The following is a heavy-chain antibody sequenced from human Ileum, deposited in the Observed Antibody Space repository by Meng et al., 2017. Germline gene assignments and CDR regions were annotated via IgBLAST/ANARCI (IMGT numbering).Heavy chain of an antibody. CDR3: ARHGGYYQGF. CDR1: SGSITSDTY. V-gene: IGHV4-4*02. Sequence: VQLPSSGPGLGKPSGTLSITCAVSSGSITSDTYWSWVRLPPGKGLEWIGQISHSGSTFYNPSLKSRVTMSVDKSKSQFSLMLTSVTAADTAVYYCARHGGYYQGFWGQGTLVTVSS. D-gene: IGHD4-23*01. J-gene: IGHJ4*02. CDR2: ISHSGST.